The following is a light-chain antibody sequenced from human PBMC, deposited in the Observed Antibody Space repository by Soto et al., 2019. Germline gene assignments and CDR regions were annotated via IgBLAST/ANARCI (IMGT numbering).Light chain of an antibody. CDR1: QSVSSN. J-gene: IGKJ1*01. V-gene: IGKV3-15*01. Sequence: EIVMTQSPATLSVSPGERATLSCRASQSVSSNLAWYQQKPGQAPRLLIYRASTRATGIPARFSGSGSGTDFTLTITSLQSEDFAVYYRQHYHNWPPWTFGQGTKVEIK. CDR2: RAS. CDR3: QHYHNWPPWT.